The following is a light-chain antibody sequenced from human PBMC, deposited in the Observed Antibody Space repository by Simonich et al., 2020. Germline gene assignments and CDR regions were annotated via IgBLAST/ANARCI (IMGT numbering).Light chain of an antibody. J-gene: IGLJ3*02. Sequence: SYVLTQPPSVSVAPGKTARITCGGNNSGSKSVHWYQQKPGPAPVLVVYDDSDRPSGLPERFSGSNSGNTATLTISRVEAGDEADYYCQVWDSSSDHPVFGGGTKLTVL. CDR1: NSGSKS. V-gene: IGLV3-21*03. CDR3: QVWDSSSDHPV. CDR2: DDS.